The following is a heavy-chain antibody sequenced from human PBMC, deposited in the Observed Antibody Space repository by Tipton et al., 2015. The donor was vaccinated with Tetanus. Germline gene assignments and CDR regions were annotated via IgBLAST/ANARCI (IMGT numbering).Heavy chain of an antibody. Sequence: QLVQSGAEVKKPGASVKVSCKASGYTFTGYYMHWVRQAPGQGLEWMGWINPNSGGTNYAQKFQGRVTMTRDTSISTAYMEVSRLRSDDTAVYYCARRSGAMAIPFDFWGQGTLVTVSS. V-gene: IGHV1-2*02. D-gene: IGHD5-18*01. CDR1: GYTFTGYY. J-gene: IGHJ4*02. CDR3: ARRSGAMAIPFDF. CDR2: INPNSGGT.